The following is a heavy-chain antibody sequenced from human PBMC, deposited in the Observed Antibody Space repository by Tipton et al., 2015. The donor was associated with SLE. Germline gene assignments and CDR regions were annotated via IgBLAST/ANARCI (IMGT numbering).Heavy chain of an antibody. Sequence: TLSLTCAVYGGSFSNYYWFWIRQPPGKGLEWIGDINHSGSTNYNSSLKSRVTIPRDTSKNQFSLKLSFVTAADTAFYYCARIEDFWSGRIDYWGQGTLITVSS. CDR1: GGSFSNYY. J-gene: IGHJ4*02. V-gene: IGHV4-34*01. CDR3: ARIEDFWSGRIDY. CDR2: INHSGST. D-gene: IGHD3-3*01.